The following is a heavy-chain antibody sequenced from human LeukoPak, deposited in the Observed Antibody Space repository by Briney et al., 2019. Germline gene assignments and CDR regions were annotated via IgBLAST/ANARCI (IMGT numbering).Heavy chain of an antibody. Sequence: SETLSLTCAVSGGTIRGYYWSWIRQPPGKGLEWIGYIYYSGSINYNSSLKSRVTISVDTSRNQFSLKLNSVTAADTAVYFCARHGASGSYHYYFYYWGPGGLVTVSS. J-gene: IGHJ4*02. D-gene: IGHD1-26*01. V-gene: IGHV4-59*08. CDR3: ARHGASGSYHYYFYY. CDR2: IYYSGSI. CDR1: GGTIRGYY.